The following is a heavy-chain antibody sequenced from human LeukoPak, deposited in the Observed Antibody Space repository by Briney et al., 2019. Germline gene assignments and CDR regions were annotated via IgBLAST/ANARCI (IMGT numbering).Heavy chain of an antibody. CDR2: INHSGST. V-gene: IGHV4-34*01. CDR3: AREPGYSYDEYYYYYGMDV. D-gene: IGHD5-18*01. Sequence: SETLSLTCAVYGGSFSGYYWSWIRQPPGKGLKWIGEINHSGSTNYNPSLKSRVTISVDTSKNQFSLKLSSVTAADTAVYYCAREPGYSYDEYYYYYGMDVWGQGTTVTVSS. J-gene: IGHJ6*02. CDR1: GGSFSGYY.